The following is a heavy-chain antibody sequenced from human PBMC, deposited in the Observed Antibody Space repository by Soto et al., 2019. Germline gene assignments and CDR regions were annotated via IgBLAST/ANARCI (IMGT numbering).Heavy chain of an antibody. V-gene: IGHV3-23*01. CDR3: ARQDYSTTWYLNY. CDR2: ISGSAGAT. Sequence: EVQLLESGEGVVQPGGSLRLSCAASGFTFSAYAMTWVRQAPGKGLEWVSVISGSAGATYYADSVKGRFTISRDNSKNTLYLQMNSLRAEDTAVYYCARQDYSTTWYLNYWGQGTLVTVSS. D-gene: IGHD6-13*01. CDR1: GFTFSAYA. J-gene: IGHJ4*02.